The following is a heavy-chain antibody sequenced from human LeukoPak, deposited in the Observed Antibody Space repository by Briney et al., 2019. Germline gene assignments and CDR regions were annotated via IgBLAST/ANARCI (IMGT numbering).Heavy chain of an antibody. V-gene: IGHV4-34*01. CDR1: GGSFSTYC. CDR2: INRSGSS. Sequence: PSETLSLTCAVSGGSFSTYCWSWIRQPPGKGLEWISEINRSGSSKYNPSLQRRVTISVVTSKKQFYLKLNSLAAADAAVYYCARSWLDVWGKGTTVTVSS. J-gene: IGHJ6*03. CDR3: ARSWLDV.